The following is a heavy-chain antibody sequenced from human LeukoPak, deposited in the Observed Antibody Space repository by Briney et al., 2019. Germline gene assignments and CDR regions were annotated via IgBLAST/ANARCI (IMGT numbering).Heavy chain of an antibody. CDR1: GYTFTDYY. CDR3: TGGARVGNWFDP. D-gene: IGHD2-2*01. V-gene: IGHV1-2*02. CDR2: INSDNGGT. J-gene: IGHJ5*02. Sequence: ASLRVSCTASGYTFTDYYIHWVRQAPGQGLEWMGWINSDNGGTIHAQQFQGSVTMTRDTSIRTVYMDLSRLRSDDTAVFYCTGGARVGNWFDPWGQGTQVPVSS.